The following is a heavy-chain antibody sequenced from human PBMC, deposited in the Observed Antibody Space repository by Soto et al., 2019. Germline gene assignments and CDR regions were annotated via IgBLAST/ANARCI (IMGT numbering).Heavy chain of an antibody. V-gene: IGHV3-23*01. CDR1: GFTFNSYA. CDR2: ISGGGGGT. CDR3: AKGSHYDILTSYHAFDC. D-gene: IGHD3-9*01. Sequence: EVQLLESGGGLVQPGGSLRLSCAASGFTFNSYAMNWVRQAPGKGLEWVSSISGGGGGTYYADSVKGRLAISRDNSKHSLYLKMSSLSAEDTALYDCAKGSHYDILTSYHAFDCGGPGTLVTVSS. J-gene: IGHJ4*02.